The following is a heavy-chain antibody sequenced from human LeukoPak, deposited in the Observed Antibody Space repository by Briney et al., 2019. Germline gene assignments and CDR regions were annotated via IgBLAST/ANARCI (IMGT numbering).Heavy chain of an antibody. Sequence: PGGSLRLSCAASRFSFSTYGMHWVRQAPGKGLEWVAVVSFDGSNTKYADSVKGRFTISRDNSKNTLYLQMNSLRAEDMAVYYCAKPQKVDYYDSGGYFDYWGQGTLVTVSS. CDR2: VSFDGSNT. CDR1: RFSFSTYG. D-gene: IGHD3-22*01. J-gene: IGHJ4*02. V-gene: IGHV3-30*18. CDR3: AKPQKVDYYDSGGYFDY.